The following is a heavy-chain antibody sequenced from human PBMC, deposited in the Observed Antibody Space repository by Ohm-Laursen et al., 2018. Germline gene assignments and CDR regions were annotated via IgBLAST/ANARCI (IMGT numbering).Heavy chain of an antibody. CDR3: AKDKVIVVPTPSYYFDY. J-gene: IGHJ4*02. D-gene: IGHD2-2*01. V-gene: IGHV3-23*01. Sequence: DSVQGRFTITRDNSKNTLYLQMNSLRAEDTAVYYCAKDKVIVVPTPSYYFDYWGQGTLVIVSS.